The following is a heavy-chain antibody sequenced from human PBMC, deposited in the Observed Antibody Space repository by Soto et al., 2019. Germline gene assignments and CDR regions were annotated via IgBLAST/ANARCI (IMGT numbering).Heavy chain of an antibody. CDR2: IYTSGST. J-gene: IGHJ4*02. D-gene: IGHD5-18*01. V-gene: IGHV4-4*07. CDR3: ARGGIQLSYAFDY. CDR1: GTSVSNYY. Sequence: NPPETLSLTCSVSGTSVSNYYWSWIRQPAGKGLEHIGRIYTSGSTSYNPSLKSRVTMSMDTSQTQIYLNLTSVTAADTAVYYCARGGIQLSYAFDYWGQGIQVTVSS.